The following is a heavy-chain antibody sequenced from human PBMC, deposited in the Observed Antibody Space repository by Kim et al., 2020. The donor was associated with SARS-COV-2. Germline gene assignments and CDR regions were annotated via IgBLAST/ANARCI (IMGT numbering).Heavy chain of an antibody. V-gene: IGHV3-30-3*01. D-gene: IGHD2-2*01. J-gene: IGHJ4*02. CDR3: ARAVVPAAMTFDY. CDR1: GFTFSSYA. CDR2: ISYDGSNK. Sequence: GGSLRLSCAASGFTFSSYAMHWVRQAPGKGLEWVAVISYDGSNKYYADSVKGRFTISRDNSKNTLYLQMNSLRAEDTAVYYCARAVVPAAMTFDYWGQGTLVTVSS.